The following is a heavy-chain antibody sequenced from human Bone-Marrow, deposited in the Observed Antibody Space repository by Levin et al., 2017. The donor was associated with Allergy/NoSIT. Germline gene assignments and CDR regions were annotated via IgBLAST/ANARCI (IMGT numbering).Heavy chain of an antibody. CDR2: MHSSGST. D-gene: IGHD1-26*01. V-gene: IGHV4-59*01. Sequence: SETLSLICSVSGGSIENYHWSWIRQPPGKGLEWIGYMHSSGSTNYNPSLKSRVSISVDTSKKQVSLILSSMTAADTAVYYCASSSIVGATVTFDYWGQGTLVSVSS. CDR3: ASSSIVGATVTFDY. J-gene: IGHJ4*02. CDR1: GGSIENYH.